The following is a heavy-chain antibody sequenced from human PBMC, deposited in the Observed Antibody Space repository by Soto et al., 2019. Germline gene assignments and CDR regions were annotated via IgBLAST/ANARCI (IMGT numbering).Heavy chain of an antibody. J-gene: IGHJ1*01. Sequence: EVQLVESGGGLIQPGGSLRLSCAASGFTVSSNSMSWVRHAPGKGLEWVSVIYSGGSTYYADSVKGRFTISRDNSKNTLYLQMNSLRAEDTAVYYCARDRVESGYPEYFQHWGQGTLVTVSS. CDR1: GFTVSSNS. CDR3: ARDRVESGYPEYFQH. V-gene: IGHV3-53*01. CDR2: IYSGGST. D-gene: IGHD3-22*01.